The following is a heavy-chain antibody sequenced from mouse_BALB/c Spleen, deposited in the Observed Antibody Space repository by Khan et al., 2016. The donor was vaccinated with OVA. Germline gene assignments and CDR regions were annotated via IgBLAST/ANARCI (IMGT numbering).Heavy chain of an antibody. D-gene: IGHD1-2*01. CDR3: ARRNYFGYTFAY. Sequence: QVQLQQSGAELARPGASVKLSCKASGYTFTDYYINWVKQRTGQGLEWIGEISPGSGDTYYNERFKGKATLTADKSSSKAYRQLSSLTSEASAVYFCARRNYFGYTFAYWGQGTLVTVSA. V-gene: IGHV1-77*01. J-gene: IGHJ3*01. CDR1: GYTFTDYY. CDR2: ISPGSGDT.